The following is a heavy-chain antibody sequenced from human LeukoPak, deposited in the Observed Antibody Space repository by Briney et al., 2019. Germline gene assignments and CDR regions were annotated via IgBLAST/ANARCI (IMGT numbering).Heavy chain of an antibody. CDR1: GFTVSNSY. J-gene: IGHJ5*02. V-gene: IGHV3-53*01. D-gene: IGHD3-22*01. CDR2: TYSAGFT. CDR3: ARDLEYYYDSGQVRWFDP. Sequence: GGSLRLSCAASGFTVSNSYMTWVRQAPDKGLEWVSLTYSAGFTYYPDSVKGRFTISRDIAKNTVFLQMNSLRVEDTAVYYCARDLEYYYDSGQVRWFDPWGQGTLVTVSS.